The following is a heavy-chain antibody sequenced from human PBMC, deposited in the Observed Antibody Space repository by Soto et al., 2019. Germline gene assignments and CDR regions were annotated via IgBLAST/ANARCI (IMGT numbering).Heavy chain of an antibody. CDR3: ARVRGGWFFDL. Sequence: EVQLVESGGGLVQPGGSLRLSCAASGFTFSSFSMNWVRQAPGKGLAWISYIRSRGDTKNYAESVKGRFTISRDNDKNSLYLHVNSLRAEATAVYYCARVRGGWFFDLWGRGTLVTVSS. V-gene: IGHV3-48*01. J-gene: IGHJ2*01. CDR1: GFTFSSFS. CDR2: IRSRGDTK.